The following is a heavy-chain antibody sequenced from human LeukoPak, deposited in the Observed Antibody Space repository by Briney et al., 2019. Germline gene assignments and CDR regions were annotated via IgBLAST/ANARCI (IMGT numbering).Heavy chain of an antibody. CDR2: ISYDGSNK. CDR3: ARDSLAAAGYYYYYMDV. J-gene: IGHJ6*03. V-gene: IGHV3-30*03. CDR1: GFTFSTYA. D-gene: IGHD6-13*01. Sequence: GGSLRLSCAASGFTFSTYAMHWVRQAPGKGLEWVALISYDGSNKYYSDSVKGRFTISRDNSKNTLYLQMNSLRAEDTAVYYCARDSLAAAGYYYYYMDVWGKGTTVTVSS.